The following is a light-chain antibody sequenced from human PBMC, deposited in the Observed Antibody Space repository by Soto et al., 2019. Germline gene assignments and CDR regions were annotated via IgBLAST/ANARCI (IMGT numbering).Light chain of an antibody. Sequence: DIQMTQSPSSLSASLGDRVTITCQAIQAITKYLNWYQQKPGKAPKLLIFDASNLETGVPSRFSGSGSGTDFTFTISSLQPEDIATYYCQQYDSYSTCGQGTKVDIK. CDR1: QAITKY. CDR3: QQYDSYST. CDR2: DAS. V-gene: IGKV1-33*01. J-gene: IGKJ1*01.